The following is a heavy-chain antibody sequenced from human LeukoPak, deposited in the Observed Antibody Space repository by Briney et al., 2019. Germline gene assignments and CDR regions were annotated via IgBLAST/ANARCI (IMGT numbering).Heavy chain of an antibody. CDR2: FDPEDVET. V-gene: IGHV1-24*01. D-gene: IGHD5-12*01. CDR1: GYTLTELA. CDR3: ATYSGYAAY. Sequence: ASVKVSCKVSGYTLTELAIHWVRQAPGKGLEWMGGFDPEDVETIYAQKFQGRVTMTEDTYTDTAYMELSSPRSEDTAVYYCATYSGYAAYWGQGTLVSVSS. J-gene: IGHJ4*02.